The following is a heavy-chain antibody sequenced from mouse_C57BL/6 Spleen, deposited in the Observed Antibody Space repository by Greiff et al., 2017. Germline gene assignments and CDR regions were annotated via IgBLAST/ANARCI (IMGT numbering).Heavy chain of an antibody. D-gene: IGHD2-3*01. V-gene: IGHV2-5*01. Sequence: VMLVESGPGLVQPSQSLSITCTVSGFSLTSYGVHWVRQSPGKGLEWLGVIWRGGSTDYNAAFMSRLSITKDNSKSQVFFKMNSLQADDTAIYYCAKPLYDGYYAMDYWGQGTSVTVSS. CDR2: IWRGGST. CDR1: GFSLTSYG. J-gene: IGHJ4*01. CDR3: AKPLYDGYYAMDY.